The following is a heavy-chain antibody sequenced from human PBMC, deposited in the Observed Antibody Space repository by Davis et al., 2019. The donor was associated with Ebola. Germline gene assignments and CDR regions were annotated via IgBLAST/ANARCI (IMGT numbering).Heavy chain of an antibody. J-gene: IGHJ4*02. V-gene: IGHV1-3*01. CDR1: GFTLSNYA. CDR3: ARATFGYNSGWYADY. Sequence: ASVKVSCKASGFTLSNYAIHWVRQAPGQRLEWMGWVPGGNGNTKYSQRFQDRVTITTDTSASTAYLDLSSLRSDDTAVFYCARATFGYNSGWYADYWGQGTLVTVSS. D-gene: IGHD6-19*01. CDR2: VPGGNGNT.